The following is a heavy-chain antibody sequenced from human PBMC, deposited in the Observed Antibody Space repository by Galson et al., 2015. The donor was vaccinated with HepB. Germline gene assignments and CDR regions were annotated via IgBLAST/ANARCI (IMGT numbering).Heavy chain of an antibody. Sequence: SLRLSCAASGFTFSSYWMHWVRQAPGKGLVWVSRINSDGSSTSYADSVKGRFTISRDNAKNTLYLQMNSLRAEDTAVYYCASGGSYYGLGDYWGQGTLVTVSS. CDR1: GFTFSSYW. D-gene: IGHD1-26*01. J-gene: IGHJ4*02. V-gene: IGHV3-74*01. CDR2: INSDGSST. CDR3: ASGGSYYGLGDY.